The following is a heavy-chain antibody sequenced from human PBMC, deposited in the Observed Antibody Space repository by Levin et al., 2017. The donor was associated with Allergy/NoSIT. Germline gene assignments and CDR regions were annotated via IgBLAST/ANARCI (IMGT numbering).Heavy chain of an antibody. J-gene: IGHJ4*02. D-gene: IGHD1-26*01. V-gene: IGHV3-48*03. CDR3: ASGRGAIDF. CDR1: GFTFTTHE. CDR2: INSDSSTR. Sequence: GESLKISCVASGFTFTTHEMNWVRQAPGKGLEWVSYINSDSSTRHYADSVKGRFTMSRDNAKNSLFLQMNSLRVEDTAVYYCASGRGAIDFWGQGTLVTVSS.